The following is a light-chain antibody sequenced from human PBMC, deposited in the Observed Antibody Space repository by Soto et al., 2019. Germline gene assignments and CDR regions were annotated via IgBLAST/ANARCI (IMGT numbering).Light chain of an antibody. CDR3: LQHNSYPLT. J-gene: IGKJ4*01. CDR2: AAS. Sequence: DVPMTQSPSSLSASVGDRVTITCRASQGIRNDLCWYQQKPEKAPKRLIYAASSLQSGVPSRFSGSGSGTEFTLTISGLLPEDFAAYYCLQHNSYPLTFGGGTKVEIK. V-gene: IGKV1-17*01. CDR1: QGIRND.